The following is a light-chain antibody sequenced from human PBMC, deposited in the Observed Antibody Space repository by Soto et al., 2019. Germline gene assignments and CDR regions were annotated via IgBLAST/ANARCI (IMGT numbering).Light chain of an antibody. Sequence: QSALTQPASVSGSPGQSITISCTGTSSDVGNYNLVSWYQQYPGRAPQLIIYEVTKRPSGVSNRFSGSKSGNTASLTISGLRADDEADYSCRSYSGSSTFVIFGGGTKLTVL. CDR1: SSDVGNYNL. J-gene: IGLJ2*01. CDR2: EVT. CDR3: RSYSGSSTFVI. V-gene: IGLV2-23*02.